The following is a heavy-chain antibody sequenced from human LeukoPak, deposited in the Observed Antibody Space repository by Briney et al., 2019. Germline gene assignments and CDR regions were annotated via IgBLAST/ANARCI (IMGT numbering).Heavy chain of an antibody. V-gene: IGHV3-30*04. J-gene: IGHJ4*02. Sequence: PGGSLRLSCAASGFTFSSYAMHWVRQAPGKGPEWVAVISYDGSNKYYADSVKGRFTISRDNSKNTLYLQMNSLRAEDTAVYYCARALRGVLFDYWGQGTLVTVSS. D-gene: IGHD3-10*01. CDR3: ARALRGVLFDY. CDR2: ISYDGSNK. CDR1: GFTFSSYA.